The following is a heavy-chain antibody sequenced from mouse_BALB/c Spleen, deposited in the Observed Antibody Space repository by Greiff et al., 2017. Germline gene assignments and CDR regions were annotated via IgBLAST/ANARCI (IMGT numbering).Heavy chain of an antibody. D-gene: IGHD1-1*01. Sequence: EVQLKESGAELVKPGASVKLSCTASGFNIKDTYMHWVKQRPEQGLEWIGRIDPANGNTKYDPKFQGKATITADTSSNTAYLQLSSLTSEDTAVYYCASSRYSWFAYWGQGTLVTVSA. V-gene: IGHV14-3*02. CDR2: IDPANGNT. J-gene: IGHJ3*01. CDR1: GFNIKDTY. CDR3: ASSRYSWFAY.